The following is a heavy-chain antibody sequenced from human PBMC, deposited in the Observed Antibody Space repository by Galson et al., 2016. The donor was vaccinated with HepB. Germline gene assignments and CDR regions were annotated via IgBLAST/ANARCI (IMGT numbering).Heavy chain of an antibody. CDR3: ARPASWGGDYFDS. V-gene: IGHV3-23*01. J-gene: IGHJ4*02. D-gene: IGHD3-16*01. Sequence: SLRLSCAASGFTFSNYAMSWVRQAPGKGLEWISVISNSGDTTYYAASERGRFTISRDNSKNTLYLQVNSLRAEDTAVYYCARPASWGGDYFDSWGQGTLVTVSS. CDR1: GFTFSNYA. CDR2: ISNSGDTT.